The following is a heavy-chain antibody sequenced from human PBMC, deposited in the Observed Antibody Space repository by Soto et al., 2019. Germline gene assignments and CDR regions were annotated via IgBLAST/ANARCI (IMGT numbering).Heavy chain of an antibody. D-gene: IGHD2-2*01. CDR2: ISYDGSNK. CDR1: GFTFSSYG. Sequence: AGGSLRLSCAASGFTFSSYGMHWVRQAPGKGLEWVAVISYDGSNKYYADSVKGRFTISRDNSKNTLYLQMNSLRAEDTAVYYCAKDTYCSSTSCYEDGYYYYGMDVWGQGTTVTVSS. CDR3: AKDTYCSSTSCYEDGYYYYGMDV. V-gene: IGHV3-30*18. J-gene: IGHJ6*02.